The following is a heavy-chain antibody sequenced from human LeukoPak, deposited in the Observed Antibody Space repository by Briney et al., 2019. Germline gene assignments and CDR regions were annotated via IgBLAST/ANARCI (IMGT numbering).Heavy chain of an antibody. Sequence: SETLSLTCTVSGGSISSYYWSWIRQPPGKGLEWIGYIYYSGSTNYNPSLKSRVTISVDTSKNQFSLKLSSVTAADTAVYYCARVAGYGDYDAPFDYWGQGSLVTVSS. J-gene: IGHJ4*02. CDR3: ARVAGYGDYDAPFDY. CDR2: IYYSGST. CDR1: GGSISSYY. D-gene: IGHD4-17*01. V-gene: IGHV4-59*01.